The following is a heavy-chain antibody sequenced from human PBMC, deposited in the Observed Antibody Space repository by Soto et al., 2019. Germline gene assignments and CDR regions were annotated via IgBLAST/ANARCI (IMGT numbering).Heavy chain of an antibody. CDR1: GGSISSGGYY. Sequence: QVQLQESGPGLVKPSQTLSLPCTVSGGSISSGGYYWSWIRQHPGRGLEWIRYIYYSGRTIYNPCLKSRSTISVDTSKNQFSLKLSSVAAADTAVYYCARGRNGVVPEDYWGQGTLVTVSS. J-gene: IGHJ4*02. CDR3: ARGRNGVVPEDY. D-gene: IGHD3-3*01. CDR2: IYYSGRT. V-gene: IGHV4-31*03.